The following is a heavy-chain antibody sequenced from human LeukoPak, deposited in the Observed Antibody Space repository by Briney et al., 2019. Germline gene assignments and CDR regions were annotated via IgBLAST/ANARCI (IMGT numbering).Heavy chain of an antibody. CDR1: GYSVSSNSAA. CDR3: ARDFGDGYNPKAYYFAY. J-gene: IGHJ4*02. CDR2: TYYRFKWYN. D-gene: IGHD5-24*01. V-gene: IGHV6-1*01. Sequence: SQTLSLTCALSGYSVSSNSAAWNWIRQPPSRGLEWLGRTYYRFKWYNDYAVSVKSRITINRETSKNQFPLQLNSVAPEDTAVYYCARDFGDGYNPKAYYFAYWGQGTLVTVSS.